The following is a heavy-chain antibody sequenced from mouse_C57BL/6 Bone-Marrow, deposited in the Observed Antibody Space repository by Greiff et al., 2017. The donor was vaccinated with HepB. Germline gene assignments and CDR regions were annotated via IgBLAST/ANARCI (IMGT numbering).Heavy chain of an antibody. CDR1: GYAFSSYW. D-gene: IGHD4-1*01. J-gene: IGHJ3*01. V-gene: IGHV1-80*01. Sequence: QVQLKQSGAELVKPGASVKISCKASGYAFSSYWMNWVKQRPGKGLEWIGQIYPGDGDTNYNGKFKGKATLTADKSSSTAYMQLSSLTSEDSAVYFYARWGNWAWFAYWGQGTLVTVSA. CDR3: ARWGNWAWFAY. CDR2: IYPGDGDT.